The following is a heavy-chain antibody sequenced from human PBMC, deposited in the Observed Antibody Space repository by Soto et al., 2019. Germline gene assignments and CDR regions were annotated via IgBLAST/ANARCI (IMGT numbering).Heavy chain of an antibody. Sequence: VASVKVSCKASGYTFTGYYVHWVRQAPGQGLEWMGWINPNSGGTNYAQKFQGRVTMTRDTSISTAYMELSRLRSDDTAVYYCASIPRIAARPNYYYYGMDVWGQGTTVTVSS. V-gene: IGHV1-2*02. CDR3: ASIPRIAARPNYYYYGMDV. J-gene: IGHJ6*02. CDR1: GYTFTGYY. CDR2: INPNSGGT. D-gene: IGHD6-6*01.